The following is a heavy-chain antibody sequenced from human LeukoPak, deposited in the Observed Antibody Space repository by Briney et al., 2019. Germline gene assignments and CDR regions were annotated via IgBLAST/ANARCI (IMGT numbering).Heavy chain of an antibody. Sequence: GASVKVSCKASGYTFTSYGISWVRQAPGQGLEWMGWISAYNGNTNYAQKLQGRVTMTTDTSTSTAYMELRSLRSDDTAVYYCARVLLGYCSGGSCPKMDVWGQGTTVTVSS. V-gene: IGHV1-18*01. CDR3: ARVLLGYCSGGSCPKMDV. D-gene: IGHD2-15*01. CDR1: GYTFTSYG. CDR2: ISAYNGNT. J-gene: IGHJ6*02.